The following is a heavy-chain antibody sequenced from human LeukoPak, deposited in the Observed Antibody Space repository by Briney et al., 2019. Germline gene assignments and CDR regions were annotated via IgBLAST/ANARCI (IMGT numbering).Heavy chain of an antibody. Sequence: SETLCLTCTVSGGSISIYYWNWIRQPPGKGLEWIGSIYNSGSTTYNPSLKSRVTISGDTSKNQFSLKLSSVTAADTAVYYCTRDRELGFWGQGTLVTVSS. CDR1: GGSISIYY. D-gene: IGHD1-26*01. CDR2: IYNSGST. V-gene: IGHV4-59*01. J-gene: IGHJ1*01. CDR3: TRDRELGF.